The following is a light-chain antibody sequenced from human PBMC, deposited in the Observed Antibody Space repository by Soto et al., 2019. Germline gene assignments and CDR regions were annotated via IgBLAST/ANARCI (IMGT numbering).Light chain of an antibody. CDR2: GAS. J-gene: IGKJ1*01. CDR1: QSVSSNY. Sequence: EIVLTQSPGTLSLSTGERATLSCRASQSVSSNYLAWYKRKPGQAPRLLIYGASNRATGIPNRFSGSGSGTDFTLTITRLEPEDFVVYYCQQYGSSPPTFGQGTKVEI. CDR3: QQYGSSPPT. V-gene: IGKV3-20*01.